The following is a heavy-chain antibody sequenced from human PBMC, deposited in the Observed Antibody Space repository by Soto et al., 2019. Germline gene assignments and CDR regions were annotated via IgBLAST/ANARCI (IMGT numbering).Heavy chain of an antibody. CDR3: AREGLVLGYYDFWSGPSYDAFDI. CDR1: GFTFSDYY. CDR2: ISSSGSTI. D-gene: IGHD3-3*01. Sequence: PGGSLRLSCAASGFTFSDYYMSWIRQAPEQGLEWVSYISSSGSTIYYADSVKGRFTISRDNAKNSLYLQMNSLRAEDTAVYYCAREGLVLGYYDFWSGPSYDAFDIWGQGTMVTVSS. J-gene: IGHJ3*02. V-gene: IGHV3-11*01.